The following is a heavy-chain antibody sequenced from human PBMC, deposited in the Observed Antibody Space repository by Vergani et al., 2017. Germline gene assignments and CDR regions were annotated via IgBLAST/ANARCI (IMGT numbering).Heavy chain of an antibody. Sequence: QVQLVQSGSEVKRPGASVKVSCKASGYTFTSYQVGWVRLAPGQGLQWMGWMNPANGDKGSAQKFQGRVTITTDTSMTTVYLELNSLTSEDTAVYFCARVGLSGYDWFDYWGQGTRVTVSS. CDR3: ARVGLSGYDWFDY. CDR2: MNPANGDK. J-gene: IGHJ4*02. D-gene: IGHD5-12*01. CDR1: GYTFTSYQ. V-gene: IGHV1-8*03.